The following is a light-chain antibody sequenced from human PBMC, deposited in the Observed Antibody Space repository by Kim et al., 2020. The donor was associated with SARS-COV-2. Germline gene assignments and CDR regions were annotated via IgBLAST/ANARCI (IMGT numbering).Light chain of an antibody. Sequence: VSPGERATLSCRASQSVSSKLVWYQQRPGQAPRLRIYGASTRADGLPARFSDSGSGEEFPLTISSLQSEDFAVYYCQQYNTWPYTFGQGTKLEI. V-gene: IGKV3-15*01. CDR2: GAS. J-gene: IGKJ2*01. CDR1: QSVSSK. CDR3: QQYNTWPYT.